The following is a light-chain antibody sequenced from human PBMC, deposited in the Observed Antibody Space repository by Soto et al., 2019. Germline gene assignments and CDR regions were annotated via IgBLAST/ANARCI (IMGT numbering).Light chain of an antibody. J-gene: IGLJ1*01. V-gene: IGLV2-14*03. CDR3: SSYTSDTTGV. CDR1: SSDVGGYNY. CDR2: DVT. Sequence: ALTQPASVSGSPGQSIAISCTGTSSDVGGYNYVSWYQQHPGKAPKLMIYDVTTRPSGVSNRFSGSKSGNTAALTISGLQAEDEADYYCSSYTSDTTGVFGTGTKVTVL.